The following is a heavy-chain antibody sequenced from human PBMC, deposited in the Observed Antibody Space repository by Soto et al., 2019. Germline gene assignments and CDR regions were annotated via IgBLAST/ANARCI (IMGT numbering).Heavy chain of an antibody. J-gene: IGHJ3*02. Sequence: ASVKVSCKASGGTFSSYTISWVRQAPGQGLEWMGRIIPILGIANYAQKFQGRVTITADKSTSTAYMELSSLRSEDMAVYYCARAQVSSSSNAFDIWGQGTMVTVSS. CDR1: GGTFSSYT. CDR2: IIPILGIA. V-gene: IGHV1-69*02. CDR3: ARAQVSSSSNAFDI. D-gene: IGHD6-6*01.